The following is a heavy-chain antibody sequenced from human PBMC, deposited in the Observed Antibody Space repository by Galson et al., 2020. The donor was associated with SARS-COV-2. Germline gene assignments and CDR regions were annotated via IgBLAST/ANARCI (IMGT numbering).Heavy chain of an antibody. D-gene: IGHD6-19*01. Sequence: GESLKIYCAASGFTFSAYGMHWVRQAPGKGLEWVALISSDADGNNKYYADSVKGRFTISRDNSQNTMYLQMNSLRVEDTAVYYCAKGPVAGIQTPFDYWGQGTLVTVSS. CDR3: AKGPVAGIQTPFDY. V-gene: IGHV3-30*18. J-gene: IGHJ4*02. CDR2: ISSDADGNNK. CDR1: GFTFSAYG.